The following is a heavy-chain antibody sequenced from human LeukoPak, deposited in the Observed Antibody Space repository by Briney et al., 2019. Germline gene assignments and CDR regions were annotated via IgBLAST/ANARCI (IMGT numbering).Heavy chain of an antibody. J-gene: IGHJ4*02. V-gene: IGHV3-23*01. CDR1: GFTFSSYA. D-gene: IGHD4-23*01. CDR2: ISGSGGST. Sequence: GGSLRLSCAASGFTFSSYAMSWVRQAPGKGLEGVSAISGSGGSTYYADSVKGRFTISRDNSKNTLYLQMNSLRAEDTAAYYCAKNIHYYGGNFDYWGQATLVTVSS. CDR3: AKNIHYYGGNFDY.